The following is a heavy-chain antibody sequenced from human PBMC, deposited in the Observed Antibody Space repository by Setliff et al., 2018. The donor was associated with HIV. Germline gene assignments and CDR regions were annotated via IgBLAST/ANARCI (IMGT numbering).Heavy chain of an antibody. J-gene: IGHJ5*02. Sequence: SETLSLTCGVYGGSLSDYYWSWIRQPPGKGLEWIGEINHSGSSNYNPSLKSRVTISVDTSKNQLSLNVTSVTAADTAVYYCARSARGYCSGGSCYGFDPWGQGNLVTVSS. D-gene: IGHD2-15*01. CDR1: GGSLSDYY. V-gene: IGHV4-34*01. CDR2: INHSGSS. CDR3: ARSARGYCSGGSCYGFDP.